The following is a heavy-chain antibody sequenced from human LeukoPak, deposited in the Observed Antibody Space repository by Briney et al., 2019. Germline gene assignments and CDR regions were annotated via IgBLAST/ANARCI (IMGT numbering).Heavy chain of an antibody. D-gene: IGHD4-17*01. Sequence: GGSLRLSCAASGFTFTSYSMHWVRQAPGKGLEWVAVISYGGNNEYYADSVKGRFTISRDNSKNTVYLQMNSLRTEDTAMYYCARGYGVPPKVGYWGQGTLVTVSS. CDR3: ARGYGVPPKVGY. CDR1: GFTFTSYS. CDR2: ISYGGNNE. J-gene: IGHJ4*02. V-gene: IGHV3-30*03.